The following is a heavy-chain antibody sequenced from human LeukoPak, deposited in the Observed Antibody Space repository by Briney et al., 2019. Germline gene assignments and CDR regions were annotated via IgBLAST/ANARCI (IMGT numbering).Heavy chain of an antibody. D-gene: IGHD3-22*01. V-gene: IGHV3-30*02. CDR2: IRYDGSNK. CDR1: GFTFSSYG. CDR3: AKDSPLTPPYYYDSSGHEHDY. Sequence: PGGSLRLSCAASGFTFSSYGMHWVRQAPGKGLEGVAFIRYDGSNKYYADSVKGRFTISRDNSKNTLYLQMNSLRAEDTAVYYCAKDSPLTPPYYYDSSGHEHDYWGQGTLVTVSS. J-gene: IGHJ4*02.